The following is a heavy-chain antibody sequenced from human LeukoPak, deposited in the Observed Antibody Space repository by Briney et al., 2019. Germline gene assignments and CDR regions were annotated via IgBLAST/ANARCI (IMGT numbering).Heavy chain of an antibody. D-gene: IGHD2-15*01. CDR2: IKQDGSEK. CDR3: ASTLESLSPFDY. V-gene: IGHV3-7*01. J-gene: IGHJ4*02. Sequence: GGSLRLSCAASGFTFSSYWMSWVRQAPGKGLEWVANIKQDGSEKYYVDSVKGRFTVSRDNAKNSLYLQMNSLRAEDTAVYYCASTLESLSPFDYWGQGTLVTVSS. CDR1: GFTFSSYW.